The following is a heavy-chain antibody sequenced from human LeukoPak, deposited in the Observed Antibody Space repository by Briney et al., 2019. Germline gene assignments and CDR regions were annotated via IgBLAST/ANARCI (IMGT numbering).Heavy chain of an antibody. CDR3: AKDLRGIAVAGTHNWFDP. V-gene: IGHV3-23*01. J-gene: IGHJ5*02. D-gene: IGHD6-19*01. CDR2: ISGSGGST. Sequence: PGGSLRLSCAASGFTFSSYAMSWVRQAPGKGLEWVSAISGSGGSTYYADSVKGRFTISRDNSKNTLYLQMNSLRAEDTAVYYCAKDLRGIAVAGTHNWFDPWGQGTLVTVSS. CDR1: GFTFSSYA.